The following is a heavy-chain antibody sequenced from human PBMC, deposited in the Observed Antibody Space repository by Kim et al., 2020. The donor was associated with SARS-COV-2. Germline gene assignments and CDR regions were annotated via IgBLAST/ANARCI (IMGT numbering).Heavy chain of an antibody. CDR1: GGSISSSSYY. CDR3: ARQQVVYILTGLWQDQDLYYFDY. CDR2: IYYSGST. V-gene: IGHV4-39*01. J-gene: IGHJ4*02. D-gene: IGHD3-9*01. Sequence: SETLSLTCTVSGGSISSSSYYWGWIRQPPGKGLEWIGSIYYSGSTYYNPSLKSRATISVDTSKNQFSLKLSSVTAADTAVYYWARQQVVYILTGLWQDQDLYYFDYWGQGTLVTVSS.